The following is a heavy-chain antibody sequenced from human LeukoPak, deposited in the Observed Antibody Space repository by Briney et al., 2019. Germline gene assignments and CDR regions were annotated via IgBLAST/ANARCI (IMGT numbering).Heavy chain of an antibody. CDR2: ISGSGGST. V-gene: IGHV3-23*01. Sequence: PGGSLRLSCAASGFTFSSYAMSWVRQAPGKGLEWVSAISGSGGSTYYADSVKGRFIISRDNSKNTLYLQMNSLRAEDTAVYYCAKVLLLWFGESLAYWGQGTLVTVSS. CDR1: GFTFSSYA. J-gene: IGHJ4*02. D-gene: IGHD3-10*01. CDR3: AKVLLLWFGESLAY.